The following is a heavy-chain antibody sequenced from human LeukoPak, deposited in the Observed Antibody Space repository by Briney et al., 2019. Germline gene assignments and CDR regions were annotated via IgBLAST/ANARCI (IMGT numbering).Heavy chain of an antibody. D-gene: IGHD6-19*01. J-gene: IGHJ4*02. Sequence: GGFLRLSCAASGFTFSSYAMHWVRQAPGKGLEWVAVISYDGSNKYYADSVKGRFTISRDNSKNTLYLQMNSLRAEDTAVYYCARASSGWYEVYFDYWGQGTLVTVSS. CDR3: ARASSGWYEVYFDY. CDR2: ISYDGSNK. V-gene: IGHV3-30*04. CDR1: GFTFSSYA.